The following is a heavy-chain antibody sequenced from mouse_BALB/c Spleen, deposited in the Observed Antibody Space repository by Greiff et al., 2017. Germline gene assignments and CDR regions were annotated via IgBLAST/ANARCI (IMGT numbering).Heavy chain of an antibody. J-gene: IGHJ2*01. V-gene: IGHV14-3*02. CDR2: IDPANGNT. D-gene: IGHD2-4*01. Sequence: VQLQQPGAELVKPGASVKLSCTASGFNIKDTYMHWVKQRPEQGLEWIGRIDPANGNTKYDPKFQGKATITADTSSNTAYLQLSSLTSEDTAVYYCARWGLRRATFNYFDYWGQGTTLTVSS. CDR3: ARWGLRRATFNYFDY. CDR1: GFNIKDTY.